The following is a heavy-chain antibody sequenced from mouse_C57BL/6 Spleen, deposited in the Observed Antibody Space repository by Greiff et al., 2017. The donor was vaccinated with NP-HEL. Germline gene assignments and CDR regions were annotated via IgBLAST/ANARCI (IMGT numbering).Heavy chain of an antibody. CDR1: GFSLTSYG. D-gene: IGHD1-1*01. Sequence: QVQLQQSGPGLVQPSQSLSITCTVSGFSLTSYGVHWVRQSPGKGLEWLGVIWSGGSTDYNAAFISRLSISKDNSKSQVFFKMNSLQADDTAIYYCARNYEGLLRAWFAYWGQGTLVTVSA. CDR3: ARNYEGLLRAWFAY. J-gene: IGHJ3*01. CDR2: IWSGGST. V-gene: IGHV2-2*01.